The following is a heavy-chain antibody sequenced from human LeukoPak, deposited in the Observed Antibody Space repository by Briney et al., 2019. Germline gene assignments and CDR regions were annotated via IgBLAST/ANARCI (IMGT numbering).Heavy chain of an antibody. CDR2: INSDGSST. D-gene: IGHD6-19*01. CDR3: ASWYSSGWYSFDC. J-gene: IGHJ4*02. V-gene: IGHV3-74*01. CDR1: GFTFSSYW. Sequence: GGSLRLSCAASGFTFSSYWMHWVRQAPGKGLVWVSRINSDGSSTSYADSVKGRFTISRDNAKNTLYLQMNSLRAEDAAVYYCASWYSSGWYSFDCWGQGTLVTVSS.